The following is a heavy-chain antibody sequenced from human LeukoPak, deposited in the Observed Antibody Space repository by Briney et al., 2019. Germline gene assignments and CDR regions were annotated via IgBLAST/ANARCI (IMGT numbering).Heavy chain of an antibody. CDR3: ARGGFCSSTSCYTNGPIDF. D-gene: IGHD2-2*02. J-gene: IGHJ4*02. Sequence: LRLSCAASGFTFSDYYMTWIRQAPGKGLEWVSYIDSSGSTIYYADSVKGRFTISRDNAKNSLYLQMNSLRAEDTAVYYCARGGFCSSTSCYTNGPIDFWGQGTLVTVSS. V-gene: IGHV3-11*01. CDR2: IDSSGSTI. CDR1: GFTFSDYY.